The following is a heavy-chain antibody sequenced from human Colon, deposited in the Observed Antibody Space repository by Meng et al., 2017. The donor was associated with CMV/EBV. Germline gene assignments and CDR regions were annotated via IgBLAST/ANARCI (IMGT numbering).Heavy chain of an antibody. CDR3: ARAMTTVTRNYYYYGVDG. D-gene: IGHD4-11*01. J-gene: IGHJ6*02. CDR2: IYYSGST. CDR1: GGSISSYY. V-gene: IGHV4-59*01. Sequence: SETLSLTCTVSGGSISSYYWSWIRQPPGKGLEWIGYIYYSGSTNYNPSLKSRVTISVDTSKNQFSLKLSSVTAADTAVYYCARAMTTVTRNYYYYGVDGWGQGTTVTVSS.